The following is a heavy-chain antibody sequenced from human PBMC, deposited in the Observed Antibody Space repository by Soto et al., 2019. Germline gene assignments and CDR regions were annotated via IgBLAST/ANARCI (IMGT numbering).Heavy chain of an antibody. CDR1: GFTFSSYA. J-gene: IGHJ4*02. V-gene: IGHV3-23*01. D-gene: IGHD3-10*01. Sequence: GGSLRLSCEASGFTFSSYAMGWVRQAPGKGLEWVSTISASSHGTYYADSVKGRFTISRDNSKNTLYVQMNSLRAEDTAIYYCAKFRITMVRGVTIDSWGQGTLVTVS. CDR2: ISASSHGT. CDR3: AKFRITMVRGVTIDS.